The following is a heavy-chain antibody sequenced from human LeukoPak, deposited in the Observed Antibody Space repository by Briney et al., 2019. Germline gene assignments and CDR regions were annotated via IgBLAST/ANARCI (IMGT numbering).Heavy chain of an antibody. Sequence: GGPLRLSGAASGFTFRDYWMNWVRKAPGKGLDGLANINKDGSKKDYVDSVKGRFTISRDNAKNSLSLQMDSLRVEDTAVYHCVRDAPGREGPHYWGQGILVTVSS. CDR2: INKDGSKK. CDR1: GFTFRDYW. V-gene: IGHV3-7*01. J-gene: IGHJ4*02. D-gene: IGHD1-26*01. CDR3: VRDAPGREGPHY.